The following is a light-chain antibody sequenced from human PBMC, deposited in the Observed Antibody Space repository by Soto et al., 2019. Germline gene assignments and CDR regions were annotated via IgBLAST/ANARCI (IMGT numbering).Light chain of an antibody. CDR1: QTISSW. CDR2: KAS. CDR3: QQYNSPYT. J-gene: IGKJ2*01. Sequence: DIQMTQSPSTLSASVGDRVTITCRASQTISSWLAWYQQKPGKAPKLLLYKASSLESGVPSRFSGSGSGTEITLTISSLQPDDFATYYCQQYNSPYTFGQGTKLEIK. V-gene: IGKV1-5*03.